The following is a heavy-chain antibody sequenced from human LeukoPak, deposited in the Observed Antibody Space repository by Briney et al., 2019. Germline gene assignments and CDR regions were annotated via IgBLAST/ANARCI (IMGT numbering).Heavy chain of an antibody. V-gene: IGHV3-21*01. D-gene: IGHD5-12*01. J-gene: IGHJ4*02. CDR3: ATAGRPDGGYDPYYFDY. CDR2: ISTSGSYR. Sequence: GRSLRLSCTASGFTSGFTFGDYAMNWVRQAPGKGLEWVSSISTSGSYRYYAESVKGRFTMSRDNAKNSLYLKMNSLRAEDTAVYYCATAGRPDGGYDPYYFDYWGQGTLVTVSS. CDR1: GFTFGDYA.